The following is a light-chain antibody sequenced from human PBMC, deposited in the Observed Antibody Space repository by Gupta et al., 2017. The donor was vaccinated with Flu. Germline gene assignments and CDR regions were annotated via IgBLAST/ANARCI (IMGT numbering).Light chain of an antibody. V-gene: IGLV1-44*01. CDR2: NAN. CDR1: SANIVNNV. CDR3: ASWDDSLNGLWV. J-gene: IGLJ3*02. Sequence: GTISCSGSSANIVNNVVSRYQHLPRRAPILLIYNANQRPSGVPDRFSGSKSGTSTSLAISGLQSEDEADYYCASWDDSLNGLWVFGGGTQLTVL.